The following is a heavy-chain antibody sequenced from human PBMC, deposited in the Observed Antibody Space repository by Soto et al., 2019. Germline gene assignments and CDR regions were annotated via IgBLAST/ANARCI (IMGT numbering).Heavy chain of an antibody. CDR2: ISYTGST. Sequence: QEQLQESGPRLVKPSETLTLTCSVSGGSISNYHLSWIRQPPGKGLEWIGYISYTGSTNYSPSLKSRVTMLLATSKKQFSLKLSSVTAADTAVYYCARVAADAYWSGYDDYWGQGTLVTVSS. D-gene: IGHD3-3*01. V-gene: IGHV4-59*01. CDR1: GGSISNYH. J-gene: IGHJ4*02. CDR3: ARVAADAYWSGYDDY.